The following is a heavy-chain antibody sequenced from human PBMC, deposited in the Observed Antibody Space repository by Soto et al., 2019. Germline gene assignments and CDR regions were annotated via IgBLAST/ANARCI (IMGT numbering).Heavy chain of an antibody. CDR1: GDSVSSNSAA. CDR2: TYYRSKWYN. D-gene: IGHD2-21*01. V-gene: IGHV6-1*01. CDR3: TRGQFPRFDY. Sequence: SQTLSLTCDISGDSVSSNSAAWNWIRQSPSRGLEWLGRTYYRSKWYNDYAVSVKSRITIDPDTSKNQFSLHLNSVTPEDTAVYYCTRGQFPRFDYWGQGTLVTVSS. J-gene: IGHJ4*02.